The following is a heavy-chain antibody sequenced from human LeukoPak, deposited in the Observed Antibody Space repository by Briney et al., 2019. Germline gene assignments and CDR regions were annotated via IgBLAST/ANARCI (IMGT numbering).Heavy chain of an antibody. V-gene: IGHV7-4-1*02. Sequence: ASVKVSCKASGYTFTSYAMNWVRQAPGQGLEWMGWINTNTGNPTYAQGFTGRFVFSLDTSVSTAYLQWSSLKASDTAMYYCARHTGIAAQAYMDVWGKGTTVTVSS. CDR2: INTNTGNP. D-gene: IGHD6-13*01. J-gene: IGHJ6*03. CDR1: GYTFTSYA. CDR3: ARHTGIAAQAYMDV.